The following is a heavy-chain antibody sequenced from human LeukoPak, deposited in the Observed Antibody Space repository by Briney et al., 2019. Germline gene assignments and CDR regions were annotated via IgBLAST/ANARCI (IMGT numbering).Heavy chain of an antibody. J-gene: IGHJ4*02. Sequence: PSETLSLTCTVSGGSISSTDYYWGRIRQPPGRGLEWIGNIYYSGITYYNPSLKSRVTISVDTSNYQFSLKLSSVTAADTAMYFCARLLIYCSSTSCHFDYWGQGTLVTVLS. V-gene: IGHV4-39*01. CDR1: GGSISSTDYY. CDR2: IYYSGIT. D-gene: IGHD2-2*01. CDR3: ARLLIYCSSTSCHFDY.